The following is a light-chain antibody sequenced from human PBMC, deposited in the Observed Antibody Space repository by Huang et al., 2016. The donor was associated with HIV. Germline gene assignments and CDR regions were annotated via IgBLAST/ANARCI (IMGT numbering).Light chain of an antibody. CDR2: GAS. CDR3: QQYGTSPWT. J-gene: IGKJ1*01. V-gene: IGKV3-20*01. Sequence: EIVLTQSPGTLSLSPGEGATVSCRANESVRSTYLAWYRQSGGQAPRLRIYGASNRATGIPDRFSGSGSGTDFTLTISRLEPEDFAVYYCQQYGTSPWTFGQGTKVEIK. CDR1: ESVRSTY.